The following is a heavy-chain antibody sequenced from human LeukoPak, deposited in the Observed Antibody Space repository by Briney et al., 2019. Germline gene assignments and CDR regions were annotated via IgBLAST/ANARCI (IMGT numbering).Heavy chain of an antibody. CDR2: ISSSSSYI. Sequence: GGSLRLSCAASGFTFSSYSMNWVRQAPGKGLEWVSSISSSSSYIYYADSVKGRFTISRDNAKNSLYLQMNSLRAEDTAVYYCAREITTTVTTDAFDIWGQGTMVTVSS. V-gene: IGHV3-21*01. J-gene: IGHJ3*02. CDR1: GFTFSSYS. CDR3: AREITTTVTTDAFDI. D-gene: IGHD4-17*01.